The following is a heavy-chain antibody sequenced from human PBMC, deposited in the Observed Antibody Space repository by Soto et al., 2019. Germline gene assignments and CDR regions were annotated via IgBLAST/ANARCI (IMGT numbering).Heavy chain of an antibody. J-gene: IGHJ6*03. V-gene: IGHV3-53*04. CDR1: GFTVSSNY. D-gene: IGHD3-10*01. Sequence: GGSLRLSCAASGFTVSSNYMSWVRQAPGKGLEWVSVIYSGGSTYYADSVKGRFTISRHNSKNTLYLQMNSLRAEDTAVYYCAREKLYYGSGSYSLSYMDVWGKGTTVTVSS. CDR2: IYSGGST. CDR3: AREKLYYGSGSYSLSYMDV.